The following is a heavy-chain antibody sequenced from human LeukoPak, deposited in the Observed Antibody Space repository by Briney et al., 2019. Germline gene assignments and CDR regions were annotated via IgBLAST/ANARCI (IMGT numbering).Heavy chain of an antibody. CDR3: ARSTAAEGPTHNWFDP. CDR1: GGSISSSDKY. D-gene: IGHD6-13*01. J-gene: IGHJ5*02. Sequence: SETLSLTCTVSGGSISSSDKYWGWVRQPPGRGLEWIGSIYYSGTTYYNPSLKSRVTISVDTAKNQFPLKLTSVTAADTAVYYCARSTAAEGPTHNWFDPWGQGTLVTVSS. V-gene: IGHV4-39*01. CDR2: IYYSGTT.